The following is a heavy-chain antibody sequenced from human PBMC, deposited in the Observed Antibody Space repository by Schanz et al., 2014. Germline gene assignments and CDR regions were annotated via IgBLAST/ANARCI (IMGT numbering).Heavy chain of an antibody. Sequence: QVQLQESGPGLVKPSQTLSLTCAVSGGSISSGGYSWSWIRQPPGKGLEWIGYIFFSGSTTYNPSLTSGVTIPVDMSRTQSALNRSSVTAADTAVYYCARLGVGDKAYYYYGTDVWGQGTTVLVSS. CDR1: GGSISSGGYS. D-gene: IGHD1-26*01. J-gene: IGHJ6*02. V-gene: IGHV4-30-4*07. CDR2: IFFSGST. CDR3: ARLGVGDKAYYYYGTDV.